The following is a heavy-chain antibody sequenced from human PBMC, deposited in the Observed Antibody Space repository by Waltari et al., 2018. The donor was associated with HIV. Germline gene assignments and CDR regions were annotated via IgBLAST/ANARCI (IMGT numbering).Heavy chain of an antibody. V-gene: IGHV4-39*01. CDR2: IHSSGRA. J-gene: IGHJ6*02. CDR1: GGSVSSNSYFWANSPTSY. CDR3: ARRHFLDNNGYFVLRYFSYNNVEV. D-gene: IGHD3-22*01. Sequence: QLQESGPRLVKPSETLSLNCTVSGGSVSSNSYFWANSPTSYWAWIRPPPGKGLEWVGIIHSSGRAHYNPSLDNRVTITLDVAMNQFSLNVTSVTAADTATYYCARRHFLDNNGYFVLRYFSYNNVEVWGQGTTVTVSS.